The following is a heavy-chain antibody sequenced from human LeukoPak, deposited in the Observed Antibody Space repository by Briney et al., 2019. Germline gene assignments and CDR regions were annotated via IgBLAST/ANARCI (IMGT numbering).Heavy chain of an antibody. J-gene: IGHJ6*02. CDR3: ARDQGGGYHYYYGMDV. D-gene: IGHD3-22*01. Sequence: GGSLRLSCAASGFTFSDYYMSWIRQAPGKGLEWVSYISSSGSTIYYADSVKGRFTTSRDNAKNSLYLQMNSLRAEDTAVYYCARDQGGGYHYYYGMDVWGQGTTVTVSS. V-gene: IGHV3-11*01. CDR2: ISSSGSTI. CDR1: GFTFSDYY.